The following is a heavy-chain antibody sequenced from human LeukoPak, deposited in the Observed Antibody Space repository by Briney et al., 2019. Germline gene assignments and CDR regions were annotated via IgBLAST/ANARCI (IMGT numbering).Heavy chain of an antibody. Sequence: PSQTLSLTCTVSGGSISSGGYYWSWIRQHPGKGLEWIGYIYYSGSTYYNPSLKSRVTISVDTSKNQFSLKLSSVTAADTAVYYCASSSSRGVYYYYGMDVWGQGTTVTVSS. D-gene: IGHD6-6*01. CDR3: ASSSSRGVYYYYGMDV. J-gene: IGHJ6*02. V-gene: IGHV4-31*03. CDR1: GGSISSGGYY. CDR2: IYYSGST.